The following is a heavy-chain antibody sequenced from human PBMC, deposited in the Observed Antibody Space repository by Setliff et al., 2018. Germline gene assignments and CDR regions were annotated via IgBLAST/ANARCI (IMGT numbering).Heavy chain of an antibody. J-gene: IGHJ1*01. CDR2: LHTSGST. CDR3: ARVDFTMIQGVLGL. CDR1: GGSISSGSYY. D-gene: IGHD3-10*01. Sequence: SETLSLTCAVSGGSISSGSYYWSWIRQPAGKGLEWVGRLHTSGSTNYNPSLKSRVTISVDTSKNRFSLNLSSVTAADTAVYYCARVDFTMIQGVLGLWGQGTLVTVSS. V-gene: IGHV4-61*02.